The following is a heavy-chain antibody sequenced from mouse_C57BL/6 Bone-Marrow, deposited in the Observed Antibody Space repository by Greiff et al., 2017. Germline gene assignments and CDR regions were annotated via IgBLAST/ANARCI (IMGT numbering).Heavy chain of an antibody. D-gene: IGHD2-4*01. J-gene: IGHJ4*01. Sequence: QVQLQQPGAELVKPGASVKLSCKASGYTFTNYWMHWVKQRPGQGLEWIGMMHPNGGSPDYNEKVTSADTLSVDKSSRTADMELSSLTAEDSAVYYCARSYDNDDYTMDYWGQGTSGTVSS. CDR1: GYTFTNYW. CDR2: MHPNGGSP. V-gene: IGHV1-64*01. CDR3: ARSYDNDDYTMDY.